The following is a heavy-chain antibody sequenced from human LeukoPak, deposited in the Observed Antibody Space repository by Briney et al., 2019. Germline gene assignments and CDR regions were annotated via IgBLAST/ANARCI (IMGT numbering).Heavy chain of an antibody. D-gene: IGHD1-26*01. V-gene: IGHV1-46*01. Sequence: ASVKVSCKASGYTFTSYYMHWVRQAPGQGLEWMGIINPSGGSTSYAQKFQGRVAMTRDMSTSTVYMELSSLRSEDTAVYYCAREGGSYPGYFDYWGQGTLVTVSS. CDR2: INPSGGST. CDR3: AREGGSYPGYFDY. J-gene: IGHJ4*02. CDR1: GYTFTSYY.